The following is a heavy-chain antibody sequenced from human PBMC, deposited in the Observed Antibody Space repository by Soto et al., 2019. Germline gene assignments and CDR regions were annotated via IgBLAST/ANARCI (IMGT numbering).Heavy chain of an antibody. CDR1: GGSISSYY. D-gene: IGHD2-2*01. CDR2: IYYSGST. Sequence: SETLSLTCTVSGGSISSYYWSWIRQPPGKGLEWIGYIYYSGSTNYNPSLKSRVTISVDTSKNQFSLKLSSVTAADTAVYYCARDLPAARRYESVWGQGTLVTVSS. J-gene: IGHJ4*02. CDR3: ARDLPAARRYESV. V-gene: IGHV4-59*01.